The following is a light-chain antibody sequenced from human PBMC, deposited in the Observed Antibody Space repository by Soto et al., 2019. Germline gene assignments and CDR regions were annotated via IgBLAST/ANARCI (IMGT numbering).Light chain of an antibody. CDR2: END. CDR1: SCRIRNHY. CDR3: GTWDPRPSVLYV. Sequence: SALAHRPSLSSDPRHTSTERRSGSSCRIRNHYVAWYQQLPGTAPNLLIYENDKRPSGIPDRISGSKSGTSATMGITGLQTEDEADYYCGTWDPRPSVLYVFGTGTKSP. J-gene: IGLJ1*01. V-gene: IGLV1-51*01.